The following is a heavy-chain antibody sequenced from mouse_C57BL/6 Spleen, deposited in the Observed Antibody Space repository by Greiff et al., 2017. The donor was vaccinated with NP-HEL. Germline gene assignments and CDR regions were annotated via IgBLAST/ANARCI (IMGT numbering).Heavy chain of an antibody. CDR1: GFTFSSYG. Sequence: EVKLMESGGDLVKPGGSLKLSCAASGFTFSSYGMSWVRQTPDKRLEWVATISSGGSYTYYPDSVKGRFTISRDNAKNTLYLQMSSLKSEDTAMYYCSSSPYDGSSYGYFDVWGTGTTVTVSS. J-gene: IGHJ1*03. V-gene: IGHV5-6*01. CDR3: SSSPYDGSSYGYFDV. CDR2: ISSGGSYT. D-gene: IGHD1-1*01.